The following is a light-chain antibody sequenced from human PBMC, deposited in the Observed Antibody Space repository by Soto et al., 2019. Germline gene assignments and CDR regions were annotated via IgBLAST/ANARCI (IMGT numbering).Light chain of an antibody. CDR1: QSVSSN. V-gene: IGKV3-15*01. CDR2: GAS. Sequence: EIVLTQSPATLSLSPGERATLSCRASQSVSSNLAWYQQKPGQAPSLLIYGASTGATGIPARFSGSGSGTEFTLTISSLQSEDCAIYYCQQYHTWPITFGGGTKVDIK. CDR3: QQYHTWPIT. J-gene: IGKJ4*01.